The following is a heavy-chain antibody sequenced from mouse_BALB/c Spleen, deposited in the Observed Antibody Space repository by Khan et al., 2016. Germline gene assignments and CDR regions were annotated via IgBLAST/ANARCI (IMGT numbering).Heavy chain of an antibody. J-gene: IGHJ2*01. CDR2: ISYSGST. CDR3: ARGMITTFDY. V-gene: IGHV3-2*02. D-gene: IGHD2-4*01. CDR1: GYSITSDYA. Sequence: EVQLQESGPGLVKPSQSLSLTCTVTGYSITSDYAWNWIRQFPGNKLEWMGYISYSGSTSYNPSLKGRISITQDTSKNQFFLQLNSVTTDDTATYYCARGMITTFDYWGQGTTLTVSS.